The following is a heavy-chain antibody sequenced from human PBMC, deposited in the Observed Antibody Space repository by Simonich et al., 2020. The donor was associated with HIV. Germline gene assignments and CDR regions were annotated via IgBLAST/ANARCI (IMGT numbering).Heavy chain of an antibody. CDR1: GFTFSSYS. D-gene: IGHD4-17*01. J-gene: IGHJ6*02. V-gene: IGHV3-21*01. CDR2: ISSSSNYI. CDR3: ARSTVPNYYYYGMDV. Sequence: EVQLVESGGGLVKPGGSLRLSCAASGFTFSSYSRNWVRQAPGKGLEWVSSISSSSNYIYYADSVKGRFTISRDNAKNSLYLQMNSLRAEDTAVYYCARSTVPNYYYYGMDVWGQGTTVTVSS.